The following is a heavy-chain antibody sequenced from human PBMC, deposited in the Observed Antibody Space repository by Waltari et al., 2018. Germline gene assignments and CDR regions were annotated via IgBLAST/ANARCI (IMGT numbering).Heavy chain of an antibody. Sequence: QVQLVQSGAEVKKPGASVKVSCKASGYTFTGYYMHWVRQAPGQGLEWMGWINPNSGGTNSAQKFQGRVTMTRDTSISPAYMELSRLRSDDTAVYYCARGRLVRGVYPIGHWGQGTLVTVSS. CDR3: ARGRLVRGVYPIGH. D-gene: IGHD3-10*01. CDR2: INPNSGGT. CDR1: GYTFTGYY. V-gene: IGHV1-2*02. J-gene: IGHJ1*01.